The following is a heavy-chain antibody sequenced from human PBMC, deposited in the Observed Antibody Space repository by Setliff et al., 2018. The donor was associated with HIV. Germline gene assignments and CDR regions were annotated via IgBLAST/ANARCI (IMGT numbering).Heavy chain of an antibody. D-gene: IGHD3-9*01. J-gene: IGHJ4*02. CDR2: INPKTGGT. CDR1: GYSFTGSY. CDR3: ARGSLLGYFDWLFPD. Sequence: ASVKVSCKASGYSFTGSYLHWVRQAPGQGLEWVGRINPKTGGTNFAQKFHGRVTMTRDTSISTAYMELSRLRSDDTAVYYCARGSLLGYFDWLFPDWGQGTLVTVSS. V-gene: IGHV1-2*06.